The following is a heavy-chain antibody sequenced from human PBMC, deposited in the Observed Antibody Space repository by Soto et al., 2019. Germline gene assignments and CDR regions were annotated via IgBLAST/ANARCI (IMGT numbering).Heavy chain of an antibody. V-gene: IGHV3-23*01. CDR3: AKEAPLYYDILTGYYDY. CDR2: ISGSGGST. J-gene: IGHJ4*02. CDR1: GFTFSSYA. D-gene: IGHD3-9*01. Sequence: EVQLLESGGGLVQPVGSLRLSCAASGFTFSSYAMSWVRQAPGKGLEWVSAISGSGGSTYYADSVKGRFTISRDNSKNTLYLQMNSLRAEDTAVYYCAKEAPLYYDILTGYYDYWGQGTLVTVSS.